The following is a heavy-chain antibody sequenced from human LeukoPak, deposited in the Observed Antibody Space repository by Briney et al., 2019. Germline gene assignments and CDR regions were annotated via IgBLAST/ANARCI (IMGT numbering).Heavy chain of an antibody. J-gene: IGHJ3*02. CDR3: ARGARSSGGDAFDI. CDR1: GGTFSSYV. V-gene: IGHV1-69*05. CDR2: IIPMFGTV. Sequence: SVKVSCKASGGTFSSYVFTWVRQAPGQGLDWMGGIIPMFGTVNYAQKFQGRVTMTRDMSTSTVYTELSSLRSEDTAVYYCARGARSSGGDAFDIWGQGTMVTVSS. D-gene: IGHD2-15*01.